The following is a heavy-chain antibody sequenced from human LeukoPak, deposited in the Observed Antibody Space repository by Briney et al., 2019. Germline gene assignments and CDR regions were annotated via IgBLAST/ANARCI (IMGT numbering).Heavy chain of an antibody. V-gene: IGHV5-51*01. J-gene: IGHJ2*01. Sequence: GESLKISCKGSGYSFTSCWIGWVRQMPGKGLEWMGIIYPGDSDTRYSPSFQGQVTISADKSISTAYLQWSSLKASDTAMYYCARLPYGDWLSNWYFDLWGRGTLVTVSS. D-gene: IGHD2-21*02. CDR3: ARLPYGDWLSNWYFDL. CDR2: IYPGDSDT. CDR1: GYSFTSCW.